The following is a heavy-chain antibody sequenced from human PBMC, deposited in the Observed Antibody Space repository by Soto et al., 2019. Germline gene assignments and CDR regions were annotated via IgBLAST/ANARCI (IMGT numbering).Heavy chain of an antibody. CDR2: MNPNSGNT. D-gene: IGHD2-2*01. V-gene: IGHV1-8*01. CDR1: GYTFTSYD. CDR3: ARATPSIGYCISTSCYDYYGMDV. Sequence: GASVKVSCKASGYTFTSYDINWVRQATGQGLEWMGWMNPNSGNTGYAQKFQGRVTMTRNTSISTAYMELSSLRSEDTAVYYCARATPSIGYCISTSCYDYYGMDVWG. J-gene: IGHJ6*02.